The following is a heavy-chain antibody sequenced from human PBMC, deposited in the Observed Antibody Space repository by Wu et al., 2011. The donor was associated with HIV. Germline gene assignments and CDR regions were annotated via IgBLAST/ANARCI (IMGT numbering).Heavy chain of an antibody. CDR2: SALTMVT. V-gene: IGHV1-18*01. Sequence: GPSVKVSCKASGYTFTSYGISWVRQALDKGLSGWDGSALTMVTQTMHXKVQGRVAMTRDTSTSTAYMELRSLRSDDTAVYYCARDLDGSGLATFDIWGQGTMVTVSS. J-gene: IGHJ3*02. CDR3: ARDLDGSGLATFDI. D-gene: IGHD3-10*01. CDR1: GYTFTSYG.